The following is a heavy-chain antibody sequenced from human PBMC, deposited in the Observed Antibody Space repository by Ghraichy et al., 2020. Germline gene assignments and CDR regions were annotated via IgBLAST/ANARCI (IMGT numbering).Heavy chain of an antibody. CDR2: ISSSSSYI. J-gene: IGHJ6*02. V-gene: IGHV3-21*01. CDR3: ARDRYCSSTSCYHGMDV. Sequence: GGSLRLSCAASGFTFSSYSMNWVRQAPGKGLEWVSSISSSSSYIYYADSVKGRFTISRDNAKNSLYLQMNSLRAEDTAVYYCARDRYCSSTSCYHGMDVWGQVTTVTVSS. D-gene: IGHD2-2*01. CDR1: GFTFSSYS.